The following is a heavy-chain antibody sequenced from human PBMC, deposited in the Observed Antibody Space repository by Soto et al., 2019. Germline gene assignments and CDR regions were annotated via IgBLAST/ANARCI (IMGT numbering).Heavy chain of an antibody. Sequence: LRLSCAASGFTFSSYGMHWVRQAPGKGLEWVAVISYDGSNKYYADSVKGRFTISRDNSKNTLYLQLNSLRAEDTAVYYCAKGLSGWSGYYYMDVWGKGTTVTVSS. CDR1: GFTFSSYG. J-gene: IGHJ6*03. D-gene: IGHD6-19*01. V-gene: IGHV3-30*18. CDR2: ISYDGSNK. CDR3: AKGLSGWSGYYYMDV.